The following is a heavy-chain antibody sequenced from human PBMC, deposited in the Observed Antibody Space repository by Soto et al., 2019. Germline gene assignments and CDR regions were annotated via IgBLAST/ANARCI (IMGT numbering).Heavy chain of an antibody. CDR2: INAGNGNT. CDR1: VYTFTSYA. V-gene: IGHV1-3*01. J-gene: IGHJ4*02. Sequence: ASVKVSCKASVYTFTSYAMHWVRQAPGQRLEWMGWINAGNGNTKYSQKFQGRVTITRDTSASTAYMELSSLGSEDTAVYYCARSIVVVTAIKYWGRGTLVTVSS. CDR3: ARSIVVVTAIKY. D-gene: IGHD2-21*02.